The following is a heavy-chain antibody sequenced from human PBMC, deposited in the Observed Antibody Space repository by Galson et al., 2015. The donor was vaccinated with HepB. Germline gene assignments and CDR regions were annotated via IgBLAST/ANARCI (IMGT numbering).Heavy chain of an antibody. D-gene: IGHD3-16*01. V-gene: IGHV1-18*01. Sequence: SVKVSCKASGYTFTSYGISWVRQAPGQGLEWMGWISAYNGSTSYAQKLQGRVTMTRDTSTSTVYMELSSLRSEDTAVYYCARAPEARGSHFDYWGQGTLVTVSS. CDR3: ARAPEARGSHFDY. CDR2: ISAYNGST. CDR1: GYTFTSYG. J-gene: IGHJ4*02.